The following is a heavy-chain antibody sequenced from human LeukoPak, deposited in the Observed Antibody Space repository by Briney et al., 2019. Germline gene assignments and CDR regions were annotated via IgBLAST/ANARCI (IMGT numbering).Heavy chain of an antibody. V-gene: IGHV4-38-2*02. CDR3: ARVLAPTYYYYYCYMDV. J-gene: IGHJ6*03. D-gene: IGHD2-8*02. CDR1: GYSISSGYY. CDR2: IYHSGST. Sequence: SETLSLTCTVSGYSISSGYYWGWIRQPPGKGLEWIGSIYHSGSTYYNPSLKSRVTISVDTSKNQFSLKLSSVTAADTAVYYCARVLAPTYYYYYCYMDVWGKGTTVTVSS.